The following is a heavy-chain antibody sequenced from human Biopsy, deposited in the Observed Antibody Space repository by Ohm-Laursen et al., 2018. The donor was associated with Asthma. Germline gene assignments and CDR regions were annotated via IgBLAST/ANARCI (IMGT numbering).Heavy chain of an antibody. CDR2: VYHSGST. J-gene: IGHJ4*02. CDR3: ARDDTVGILDH. Sequence: SDTLSLTCSVSGSSISSYYWSWIRQSPGKGLEWIGYVYHSGSTKYNPSLESRVTISIDTSKMQFSLRLASVTAADSAVYFCARDDTVGILDHWGQGTLVTVSS. CDR1: GSSISSYY. D-gene: IGHD1-26*01. V-gene: IGHV4-59*01.